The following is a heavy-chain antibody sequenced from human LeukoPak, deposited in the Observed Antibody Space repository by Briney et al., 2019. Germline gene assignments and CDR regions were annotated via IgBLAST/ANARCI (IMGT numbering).Heavy chain of an antibody. D-gene: IGHD2-15*01. CDR3: ARPPPSGCSGGSCYSGGAYYYYYMDV. V-gene: IGHV3-30*02. J-gene: IGHJ6*03. CDR2: IRYDGSNK. CDR1: GFTFSSYG. Sequence: HPGGSLRLSCAASGFTFSSYGMHWVRQAPGKGLEWVAFIRYDGSNKYYADSVKGRFTISRDNSKNTLYLQMNSLRAEDTAVYYCARPPPSGCSGGSCYSGGAYYYYYMDVWGKGTTVTISS.